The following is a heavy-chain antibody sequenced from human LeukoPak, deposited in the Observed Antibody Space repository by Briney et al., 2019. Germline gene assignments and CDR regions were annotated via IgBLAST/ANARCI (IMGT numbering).Heavy chain of an antibody. CDR3: ARVPGGNWNDESLKTRNWFDP. CDR2: IIPIFGTA. J-gene: IGHJ5*02. D-gene: IGHD1-20*01. Sequence: SVKVSCKASGGTFSSYAISWVRQAPGQGLEWMGGIIPIFGTANYTQKFQGRVTITTDESTSTAYMELSSLRSEDTAVYYCARVPGGNWNDESLKTRNWFDPWGQGTLVTVSS. V-gene: IGHV1-69*05. CDR1: GGTFSSYA.